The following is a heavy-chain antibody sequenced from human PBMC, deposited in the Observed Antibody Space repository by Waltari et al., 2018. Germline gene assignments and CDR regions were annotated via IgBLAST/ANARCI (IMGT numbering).Heavy chain of an antibody. V-gene: IGHV1-24*01. CDR2: FDPEEGKT. CDR1: GHTLFGLS. D-gene: IGHD2-21*02. CDR3: ARMLVSDGIQWHFDL. Sequence: QVQLIQSGAEVKKPGASVRVSCQVSGHTLFGLSIHWVRQAPGKGLEWMGGFDPEEGKTIFAQKFQVRVTMTEDRSTDTAYMELSSLRSGDTAVYYCARMLVSDGIQWHFDLWGRGTLVTVSS. J-gene: IGHJ2*01.